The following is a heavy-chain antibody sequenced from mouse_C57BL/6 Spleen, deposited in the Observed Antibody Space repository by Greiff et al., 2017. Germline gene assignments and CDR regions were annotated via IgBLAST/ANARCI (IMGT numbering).Heavy chain of an antibody. J-gene: IGHJ4*01. V-gene: IGHV1-26*01. D-gene: IGHD1-1*01. CDR1: GYTFTDYY. CDR2: INPNNGGT. CDR3: ARGSYYEFYAMDY. Sequence: EVQLQQSGPELVKPGASVKISCKASGYTFTDYYMNWVKQSHGKSLEWIGDINPNNGGTSYNQKFKGKATLTVDKSSSTAYMELRSLTSEDSAVYYCARGSYYEFYAMDYWGQGTSVTVSS.